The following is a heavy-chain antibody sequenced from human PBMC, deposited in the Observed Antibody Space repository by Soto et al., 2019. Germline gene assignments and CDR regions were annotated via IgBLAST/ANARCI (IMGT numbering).Heavy chain of an antibody. Sequence: GGSLRLSCAASGFTFSPYSMNWVRQAPGKGLEWVSSISSSSSYIYYADTVKGRFTISRDNARSSLYLQMNSLRAEDTAVYYCARSSLGILRFLEWSFDYWGQGTLVTVSS. J-gene: IGHJ4*02. CDR3: ARSSLGILRFLEWSFDY. CDR1: GFTFSPYS. D-gene: IGHD3-3*01. V-gene: IGHV3-21*01. CDR2: ISSSSSYI.